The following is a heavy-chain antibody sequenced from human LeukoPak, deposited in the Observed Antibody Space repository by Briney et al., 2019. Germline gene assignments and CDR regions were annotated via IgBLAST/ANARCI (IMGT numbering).Heavy chain of an antibody. CDR3: ARTRYYDFWSGYLDYYYYYMDV. V-gene: IGHV1-8*01. CDR2: MNPNSGNT. D-gene: IGHD3-3*01. CDR1: GYTFTSYD. Sequence: RRASVKVSCKASGYTFTSYDINWVRQATGQGLEWMGWMNPNSGNTGYAQKFQGRVTMTRNTSISTAYMELSSLRSEDTAVYYCARTRYYDFWSGYLDYYYYYMDVWGKGTTVTVSS. J-gene: IGHJ6*03.